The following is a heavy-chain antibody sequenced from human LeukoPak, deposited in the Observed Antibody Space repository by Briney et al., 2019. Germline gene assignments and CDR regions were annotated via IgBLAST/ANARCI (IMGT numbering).Heavy chain of an antibody. CDR3: AKERDSWYYFDY. J-gene: IGHJ4*02. Sequence: PGGSLRLSCAASGFTFSSYGMHWVRQAPGKGLEWVAVISYDGSNKYYADSVKGRFTISRDNSKNTLYLQMNSLRAEDTAVYYCAKERDSWYYFDYWGQGTLVTVSS. CDR2: ISYDGSNK. V-gene: IGHV3-30*18. CDR1: GFTFSSYG. D-gene: IGHD6-13*01.